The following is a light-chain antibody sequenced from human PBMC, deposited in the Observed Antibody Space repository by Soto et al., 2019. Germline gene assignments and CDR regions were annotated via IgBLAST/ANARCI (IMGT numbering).Light chain of an antibody. CDR2: SAS. CDR3: KQHNFY. V-gene: IGKV1-9*01. CDR1: QGISSY. Sequence: DFHLTQSPSFLSASVGDRVTITCRASQGISSYLAWYQQKPGKAPNLLIYSASRLKSGVPSRFSGSGSGKEFTLTISSLQPEDFATYYWKQHNFYFGGGNKVEIK. J-gene: IGKJ4*01.